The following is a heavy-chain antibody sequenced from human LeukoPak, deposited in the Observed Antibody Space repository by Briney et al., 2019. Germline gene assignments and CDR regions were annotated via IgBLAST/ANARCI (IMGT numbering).Heavy chain of an antibody. D-gene: IGHD3-22*01. CDR1: GGTFSSYA. J-gene: IGHJ4*02. Sequence: GASVKVSCKASGGTFSSYAISWVRQAPGQGLEWMGGIIPIFGTANYAQKFQGRVTITADESTSTAYMELSSLRDEDTVVYYCAKHRFESGGYHSTDWGQGTLVTVSS. V-gene: IGHV1-69*13. CDR2: IIPIFGTA. CDR3: AKHRFESGGYHSTD.